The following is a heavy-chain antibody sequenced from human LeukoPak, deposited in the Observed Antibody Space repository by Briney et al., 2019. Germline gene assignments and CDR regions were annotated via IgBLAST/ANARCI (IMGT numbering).Heavy chain of an antibody. Sequence: GASVKVSCKASGGTFTSYAISGVRQAPGQGLEWMGGIIPIFGTANYAQKFHGRVTITADESTSTAYMELSSLRSEDTAVYYCARDLHSSSWYTEVCWGQGTLVTVSS. CDR3: ARDLHSSSWYTEVC. CDR1: GGTFTSYA. J-gene: IGHJ4*02. D-gene: IGHD6-13*01. V-gene: IGHV1-69*13. CDR2: IIPIFGTA.